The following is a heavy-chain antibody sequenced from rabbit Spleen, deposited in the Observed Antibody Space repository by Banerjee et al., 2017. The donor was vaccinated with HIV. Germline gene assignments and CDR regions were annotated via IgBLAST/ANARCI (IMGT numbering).Heavy chain of an antibody. CDR3: TRDSGSGPYIDGYFNL. D-gene: IGHD1-1*01. J-gene: IGHJ4*01. CDR2: IYTGNDKT. CDR1: GFSLTSSYD. Sequence: QEQLVESGGGLVQPGTSLILTCTASGFSLTSSYDMCWVRQAPGKGLEWVGCIYTGNDKTYYASWAKGRFTISKPSSTTVTLRMTSLTVADTATYFCTRDSGSGPYIDGYFNLWGPGTLVTV. V-gene: IGHV1S45*01.